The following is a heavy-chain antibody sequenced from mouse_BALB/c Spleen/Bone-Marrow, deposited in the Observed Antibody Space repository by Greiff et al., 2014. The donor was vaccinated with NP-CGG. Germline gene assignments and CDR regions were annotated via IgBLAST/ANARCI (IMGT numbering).Heavy chain of an antibody. D-gene: IGHD4-1*01. CDR1: GYTFTNYW. Sequence: EVQLQQSGTVLARPGASLRMSCKASGYTFTNYWINWIKQRPGQGLEWIGAIYPGNNDAKYTQKFKAKAKLTAVTSTSTADMELSSLTNEDSAVYYCARNWDWVFAYWGQGTLGAVSA. J-gene: IGHJ3*01. V-gene: IGHV1-5*01. CDR3: ARNWDWVFAY. CDR2: IYPGNNDA.